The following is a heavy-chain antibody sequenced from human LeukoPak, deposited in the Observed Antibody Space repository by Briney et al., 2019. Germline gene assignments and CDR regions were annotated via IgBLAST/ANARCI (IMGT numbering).Heavy chain of an antibody. CDR3: ARTYYDFWSGYYYYYYGMDV. CDR1: GFTVSSNY. V-gene: IGHV3-66*01. D-gene: IGHD3-3*01. CDR2: ISVSGGT. Sequence: GGSLRLSCAASGFTVSSNYMSWVRQAPGKGLEWISTISVSGGTYYADSVKGRFTISRDISKNTLYLQMNSLRAEDTAVYYCARTYYDFWSGYYYYYYGMDVWGQGTTVTVSS. J-gene: IGHJ6*02.